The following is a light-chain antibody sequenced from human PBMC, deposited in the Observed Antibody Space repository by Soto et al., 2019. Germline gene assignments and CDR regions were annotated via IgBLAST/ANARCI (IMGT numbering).Light chain of an antibody. CDR1: QSVSSN. CDR3: QHYNSYSEA. J-gene: IGKJ1*01. V-gene: IGKV3D-15*01. CDR2: DAS. Sequence: IVMTQSPATLSVSPGERAALSCRASQSVSSNLAWYQQKPGQAPRLLIYDASNRATGIPARFSGSGSGTEFTLTISSLQPDDFATYYCQHYNSYSEAFGQGTKVDI.